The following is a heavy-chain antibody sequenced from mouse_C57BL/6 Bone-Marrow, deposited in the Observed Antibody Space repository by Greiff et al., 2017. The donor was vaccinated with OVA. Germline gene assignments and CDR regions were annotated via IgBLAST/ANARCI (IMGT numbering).Heavy chain of an antibody. Sequence: VQLQQSGAELARPGASVKLSCKASGYTFTSYGISWVKQRTGQGLEWIGEIYPRSGNTYYNEKFKGKATLTADESSSTAYMELRSLTSEDSAVYFCATGYGQYYFDYWGQGTTLTVSS. J-gene: IGHJ2*01. D-gene: IGHD1-1*02. CDR2: IYPRSGNT. V-gene: IGHV1-81*01. CDR3: ATGYGQYYFDY. CDR1: GYTFTSYG.